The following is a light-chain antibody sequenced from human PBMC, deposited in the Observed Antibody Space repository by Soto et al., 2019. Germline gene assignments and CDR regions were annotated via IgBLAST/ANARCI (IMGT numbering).Light chain of an antibody. CDR2: GAS. J-gene: IGKJ4*01. CDR1: QSVSSNF. CDR3: QQYGDSVYT. V-gene: IGKV3-20*01. Sequence: EIVLTQSPGTLSLSPGERATLSCRASQSVSSNFLAWFQQRPGQAPRLLIYGASSRATGIPDRFSGSGSGTDFTLTISTLEPEDFAVYFCQQYGDSVYTFGGGTKVEIK.